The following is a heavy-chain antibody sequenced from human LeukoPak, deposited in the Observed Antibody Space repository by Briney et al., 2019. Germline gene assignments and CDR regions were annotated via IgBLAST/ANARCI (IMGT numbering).Heavy chain of an antibody. D-gene: IGHD2-2*01. CDR2: IWYDGSNK. CDR1: GFTFSSYG. Sequence: GGSLRLSCAASGFTFSSYGMHWVRQAPGKGREGVAVIWYDGSNKYYADSVKGRFTISRDNSKNTLYLQMNSLRAEDTAVYYCAREAYHCSSTSCYFDYWGQGTLVTVSS. CDR3: AREAYHCSSTSCYFDY. J-gene: IGHJ4*02. V-gene: IGHV3-33*01.